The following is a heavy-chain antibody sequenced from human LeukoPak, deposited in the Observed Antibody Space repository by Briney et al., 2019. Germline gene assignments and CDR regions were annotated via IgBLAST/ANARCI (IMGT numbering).Heavy chain of an antibody. J-gene: IGHJ6*02. Sequence: ASVKVSCKASGYMFSNFFSSYGITWVRQAPGQGLEWMGWISPYKGNKKFAQKFQGRVTMTTDTSTSTAYMELRSLRSDDTAVYYCARSFSPPRSDYYYYYGMDVWGQGTTVTVSS. CDR2: ISPYKGNK. CDR1: GYMFSNFFSSYG. V-gene: IGHV1-18*01. CDR3: ARSFSPPRSDYYYYYGMDV.